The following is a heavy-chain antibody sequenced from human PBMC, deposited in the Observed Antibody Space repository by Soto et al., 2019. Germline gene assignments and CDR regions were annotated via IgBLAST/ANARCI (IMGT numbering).Heavy chain of an antibody. Sequence: EVQLLESGGGLVQPGGSLRLSCAASGFTFTTYAMTWVRQAPGKGLEWVSAIGPSGDNTYYADSVKGRFTISRDNSKNTLYLQMNSRRADATAVYFCAKVRRDYGSGRSIKWGQGALVTVSS. J-gene: IGHJ4*02. V-gene: IGHV3-23*01. D-gene: IGHD3-10*01. CDR3: AKVRRDYGSGRSIK. CDR2: IGPSGDNT. CDR1: GFTFTTYA.